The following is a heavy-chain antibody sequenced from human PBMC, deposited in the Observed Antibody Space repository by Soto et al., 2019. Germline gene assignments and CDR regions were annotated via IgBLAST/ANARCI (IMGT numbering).Heavy chain of an antibody. J-gene: IGHJ4*02. CDR3: VRDGLDYYDTARLYFDK. V-gene: IGHV3-21*01. CDR1: VFNFITYS. D-gene: IGHD3-22*01. Sequence: WWSLRLSCSASVFNFITYSLSWFRQAPGKGLEWVASISSSAVYIDYADSVKGRFTISRDNANNSLYLQMNSLRAEDTATYYCVRDGLDYYDTARLYFDKWGQGTLVTVSS. CDR2: ISSSAVYI.